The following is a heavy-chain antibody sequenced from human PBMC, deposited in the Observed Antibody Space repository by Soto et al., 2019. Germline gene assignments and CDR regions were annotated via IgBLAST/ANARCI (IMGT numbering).Heavy chain of an antibody. V-gene: IGHV1-69*01. J-gene: IGHJ4*02. Sequence: QVQLVQSGAEVKKPGSSVKVSCKASGGTFSSYAISWVRQAPGQGLEWMGGIIPIFGTANYAQKFQGRVTIAADESKITAYLELSRLRSEDTAVYYGARGVPTGSGSYHLPFDYWGQGTLVTVSS. CDR1: GGTFSSYA. CDR3: ARGVPTGSGSYHLPFDY. D-gene: IGHD3-10*01. CDR2: IIPIFGTA.